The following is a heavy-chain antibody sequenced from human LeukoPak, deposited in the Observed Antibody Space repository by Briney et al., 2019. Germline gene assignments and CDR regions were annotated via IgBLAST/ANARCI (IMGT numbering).Heavy chain of an antibody. V-gene: IGHV3-30*03. CDR1: GFMFSNYD. J-gene: IGHJ4*02. CDR3: ARIDGYNYG. CDR2: ISYDGSNK. D-gene: IGHD5-24*01. Sequence: GGSLRLSCAASGFMFSNYDMHWVRQAPGKGLEWVAIISYDGSNKYYADSVKGRFTISRDNSKNTLYLQMNSPRAEDTAVYYCARIDGYNYGWGQGTLVTVSS.